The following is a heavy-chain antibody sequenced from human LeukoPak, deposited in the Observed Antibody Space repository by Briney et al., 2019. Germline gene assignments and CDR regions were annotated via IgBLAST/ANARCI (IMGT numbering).Heavy chain of an antibody. CDR3: AKAREEIVVDVGFAY. CDR1: GFTFSNYG. Sequence: GGSLRLSCAASGFTFSNYGVGWVRQAPGKGLEWVSAISGSGGSTYYADSVKGRFTISRDNSKNTLYLQMNSLRAEDTAVYYCAKAREEIVVDVGFAYWGQGTLVTVSS. V-gene: IGHV3-23*01. D-gene: IGHD3-22*01. CDR2: ISGSGGST. J-gene: IGHJ4*02.